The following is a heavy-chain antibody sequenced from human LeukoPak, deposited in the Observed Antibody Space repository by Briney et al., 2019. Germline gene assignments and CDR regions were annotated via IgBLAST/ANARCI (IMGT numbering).Heavy chain of an antibody. CDR3: ARDRGYSLPPDI. J-gene: IGHJ3*02. CDR2: IWYDGSNK. Sequence: GRSLRLSCAASGFTFSSYGMHWVSQAPGKGLEWVATIWYDGSNKYYADSVKGRFTMSRDNSKNTLYLQMNSLRAEDTAVYYCARDRGYSLPPDIWGQGTMVTVSS. D-gene: IGHD5-18*01. CDR1: GFTFSSYG. V-gene: IGHV3-33*01.